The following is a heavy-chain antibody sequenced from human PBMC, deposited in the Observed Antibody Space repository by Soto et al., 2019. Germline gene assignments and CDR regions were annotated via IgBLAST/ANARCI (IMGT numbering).Heavy chain of an antibody. V-gene: IGHV4-59*01. Sequence: ETVSLTCNVAGGSINTYYWSLIRQPPGKGLEWIGYVDYSGNSDSSPSLKSRVTISIDTSKKQVSLKLNSVTAADTAVYYCARNWFSVAGRFHFDYWGQGIPVTVYS. CDR1: GGSINTYY. J-gene: IGHJ4*02. D-gene: IGHD6-19*01. CDR3: ARNWFSVAGRFHFDY. CDR2: VDYSGNS.